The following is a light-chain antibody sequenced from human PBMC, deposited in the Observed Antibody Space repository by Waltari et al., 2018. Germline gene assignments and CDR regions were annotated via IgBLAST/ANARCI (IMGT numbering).Light chain of an antibody. CDR2: KVS. V-gene: IGKV2-30*02. CDR3: MQGTHWPYT. J-gene: IGKJ2*01. Sequence: DVVMTQSPLSLLVTLGQPASISCTSSQSLVHSDGNTHLVWFHQRPGQSPRRLIYKVSIRDSEVPDRFSGGGSATECTLKISRVEAEDVGVYYCMQGTHWPYTFGQATKLDIK. CDR1: QSLVHSDGNTH.